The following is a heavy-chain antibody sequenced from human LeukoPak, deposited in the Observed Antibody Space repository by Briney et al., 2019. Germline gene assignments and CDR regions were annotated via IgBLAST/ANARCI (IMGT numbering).Heavy chain of an antibody. CDR2: IYSGGST. CDR3: ARSSSWSKIDY. J-gene: IGHJ4*02. Sequence: GGSLRLSCAASGFTVSSNYMSWVRQAPGKGLEWVSVIYSGGSTYYADSVKGRFTISRDNSKNTLYLQMNSLRAEDTAVYYCARSSSWSKIDYWGQGTLVTVSS. D-gene: IGHD6-13*01. CDR1: GFTVSSNY. V-gene: IGHV3-53*01.